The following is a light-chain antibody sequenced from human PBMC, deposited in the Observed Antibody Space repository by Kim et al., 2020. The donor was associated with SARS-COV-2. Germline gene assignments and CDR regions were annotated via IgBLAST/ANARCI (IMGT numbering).Light chain of an antibody. CDR3: NSRDSSGRV. V-gene: IGLV3-19*01. Sequence: SSELTQDPAVSVALVQTVRITCQGDSLRSYYASWYQQKPGQAPVLVIYGKNNRPSGIPDRFSGSSSGNTASLTITGAQAEDEADYYCNSRDSSGRVFGGG. CDR1: SLRSYY. J-gene: IGLJ3*02. CDR2: GKN.